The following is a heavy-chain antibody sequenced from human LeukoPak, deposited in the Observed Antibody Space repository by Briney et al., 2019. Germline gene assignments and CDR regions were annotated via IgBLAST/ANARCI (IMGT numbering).Heavy chain of an antibody. D-gene: IGHD2-21*01. Sequence: KPSETLSLTCTVSGGSISSGDYYWSWIRQPPGKGLEWISYSYYSGSTYYNPSLKSRVTISVDTSKNQFSLKLSSVTAADTAVYYCARVRVWRLGDRRCYFDYWGQGTLVTVSS. J-gene: IGHJ4*02. CDR3: ARVRVWRLGDRRCYFDY. CDR1: GGSISSGDYY. CDR2: SYYSGST. V-gene: IGHV4-30-4*01.